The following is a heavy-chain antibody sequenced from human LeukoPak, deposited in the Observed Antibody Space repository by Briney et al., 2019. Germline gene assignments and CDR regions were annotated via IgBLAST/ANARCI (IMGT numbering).Heavy chain of an antibody. CDR2: INWNGGST. CDR1: GFTFDDYG. Sequence: PGGSLRLSCAASGFTFDDYGISWVRQAPGKGLEWVSGINWNGGSTGYADSVKGRFTISRDNAKNSLYLQMNSLRAEDTALYYCARDIYCGGDCYSATYYFDYWGQGTLVTVSS. D-gene: IGHD2-21*01. J-gene: IGHJ4*02. CDR3: ARDIYCGGDCYSATYYFDY. V-gene: IGHV3-20*04.